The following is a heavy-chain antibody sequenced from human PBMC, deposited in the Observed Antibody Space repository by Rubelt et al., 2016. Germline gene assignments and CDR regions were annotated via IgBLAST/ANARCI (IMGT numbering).Heavy chain of an antibody. CDR1: GFSFDEHI. Sequence: EVQLVESGGVVVQPGGSLRLSCAGSGFSFDEHIMHWVRQAPGKGLEWVSLITWDDGTTFYAESVKGRFTISRDNSKNTLFLQMDNLKTEDTALYYCARDVGGSYSLSVDTWGQGTLVTVSS. CDR2: ITWDDGTT. J-gene: IGHJ5*02. CDR3: ARDVGGSYSLSVDT. D-gene: IGHD3-10*01. V-gene: IGHV3-43*01.